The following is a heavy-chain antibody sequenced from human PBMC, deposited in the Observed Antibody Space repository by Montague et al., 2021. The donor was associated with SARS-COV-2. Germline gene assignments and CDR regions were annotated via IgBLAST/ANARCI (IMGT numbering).Heavy chain of an antibody. Sequence: SETLSLTCTVSGYSISDGYYWVWIRQPPGKGLEWIGNIFQSGTTXYNPSLERRSTMSVDTSKNQLSLKLSSVTAADTAVYYCAREHWENYYDFWSGTNLASDYPYYGMDVWGQGTTVTVSS. CDR1: GYSISDGYY. V-gene: IGHV4-38-2*02. J-gene: IGHJ6*02. D-gene: IGHD3-3*01. CDR2: IFQSGTT. CDR3: AREHWENYYDFWSGTNLASDYPYYGMDV.